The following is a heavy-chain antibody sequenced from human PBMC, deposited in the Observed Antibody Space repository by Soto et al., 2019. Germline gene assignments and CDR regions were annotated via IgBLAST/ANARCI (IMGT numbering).Heavy chain of an antibody. V-gene: IGHV5-51*01. CDR1: GYSFTSYW. J-gene: IGHJ4*02. CDR2: IYPGDSDT. CDR3: ATVDSSSWQPNSDY. D-gene: IGHD6-13*01. Sequence: PGESLKISCQGSGYSFTSYWIGWVRQMPGKGLEWMGIIYPGDSDTRYSPSFRGQVTISADKSISTAYLQWSSLKASDTAMYYCATVDSSSWQPNSDYWGQGTLVTVSS.